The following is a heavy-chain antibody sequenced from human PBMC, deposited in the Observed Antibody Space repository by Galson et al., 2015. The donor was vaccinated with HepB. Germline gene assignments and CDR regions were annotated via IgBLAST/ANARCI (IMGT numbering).Heavy chain of an antibody. Sequence: SLRLSCAASGFTFSSYGMHWVRQAPGKGLELVAVVSYDGSNKYYADAVKGRFTISRDNSKNTLYLQMNSLRAEDTAVYYCAKLSGYSSSRFLDSWGQGALVPVSS. CDR1: GFTFSSYG. CDR2: VSYDGSNK. V-gene: IGHV3-30*18. CDR3: AKLSGYSSSRFLDS. D-gene: IGHD6-6*01. J-gene: IGHJ4*02.